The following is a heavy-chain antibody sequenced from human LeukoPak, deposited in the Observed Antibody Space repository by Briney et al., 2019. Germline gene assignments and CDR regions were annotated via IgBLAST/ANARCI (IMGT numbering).Heavy chain of an antibody. CDR2: IYHTGGT. D-gene: IGHD4-23*01. Sequence: KPSETLSLTCTVSGYSISSGYYWGWIRQPPGKGLEWIGNIYHTGGTYYNPSLKSRVTISVDTSKNQFSLNLSSVTAADTTVYYCARGFYGGNPYDYWGQGTLVTVSS. V-gene: IGHV4-38-2*02. CDR1: GYSISSGYY. J-gene: IGHJ4*02. CDR3: ARGFYGGNPYDY.